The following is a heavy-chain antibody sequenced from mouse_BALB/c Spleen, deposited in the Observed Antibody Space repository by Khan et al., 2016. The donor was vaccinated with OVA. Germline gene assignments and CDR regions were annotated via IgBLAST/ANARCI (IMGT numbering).Heavy chain of an antibody. CDR3: APVGNYYVSFAY. Sequence: VQLKESGPEQVKPGASVKMSCKASGYTFTSYVMHWVKQKPGLGLEWIGYIYPFNDDTKYNEKFKGKATLTSDKSSSTAYMELSSLTSEDSAVYYCAPVGNYYVSFAYWGQGTLVTVSA. V-gene: IGHV1S136*01. CDR1: GYTFTSYV. J-gene: IGHJ3*01. D-gene: IGHD1-1*01. CDR2: IYPFNDDT.